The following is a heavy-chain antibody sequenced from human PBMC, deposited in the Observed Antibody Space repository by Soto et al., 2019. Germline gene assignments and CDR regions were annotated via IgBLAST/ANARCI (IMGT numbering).Heavy chain of an antibody. D-gene: IGHD4-17*01. V-gene: IGHV3-11*01. CDR1: GFTFSDYY. J-gene: IGHJ5*02. Sequence: GGSLRLSCAASGFTFSDYYMSWIRQAPGKGLEWVSYISSSGSTIYYADSVKGRFTISRDNAKNSLYLQMNSLRAEDTAVYYCARDGTPQATVVWFDPWGQGTLVTVSS. CDR2: ISSSGSTI. CDR3: ARDGTPQATVVWFDP.